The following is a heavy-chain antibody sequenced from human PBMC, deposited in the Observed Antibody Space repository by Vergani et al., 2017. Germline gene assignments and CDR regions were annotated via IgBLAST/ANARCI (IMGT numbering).Heavy chain of an antibody. D-gene: IGHD2-21*01. CDR1: GFTFSSYG. V-gene: IGHV3-30*18. J-gene: IGHJ6*03. Sequence: QVQLVESGGGVVQPGRSLRLSCAASGFTFSSYGMHWVRQAPGKGLEWVAVISYDGSNKYYADSVKGRFTISRDNSKNMLYLQMNSLRAEDTAVYYCAKVHCGGDCQDYYMDVWGKGTTVTVSS. CDR3: AKVHCGGDCQDYYMDV. CDR2: ISYDGSNK.